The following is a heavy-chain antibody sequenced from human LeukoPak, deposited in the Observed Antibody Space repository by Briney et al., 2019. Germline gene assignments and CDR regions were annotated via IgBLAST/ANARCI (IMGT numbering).Heavy chain of an antibody. CDR3: ARGRLQVALSSGHLKWLDP. J-gene: IGHJ5*02. D-gene: IGHD3-22*01. CDR1: GSSIRSST. CDR2: IIPIFGAP. Sequence: SVKVSCRASGSSIRSSTFAWVRQAPGRGLELMWGIIPIFGAPNYALEFQGRATITTDESTSTVYMELSSLRSEDTAMYYCARGRLQVALSSGHLKWLDPWGQGSLVTVSS. V-gene: IGHV1-69*05.